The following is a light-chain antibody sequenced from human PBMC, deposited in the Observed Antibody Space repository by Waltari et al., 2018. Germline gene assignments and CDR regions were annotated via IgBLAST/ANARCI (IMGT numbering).Light chain of an antibody. J-gene: IGKJ2*01. V-gene: IGKV1-5*03. CDR2: KAS. Sequence: DVQMTQSPSTLSASVGDRVTITCRASQNIRDWLAWFQLKPGKAPKLLIYKASNLESGVPSRFSGSGSGTEFTLTISSLLPEDFATYYCQQYNSDSHSFGQGTRLEIK. CDR3: QQYNSDSHS. CDR1: QNIRDW.